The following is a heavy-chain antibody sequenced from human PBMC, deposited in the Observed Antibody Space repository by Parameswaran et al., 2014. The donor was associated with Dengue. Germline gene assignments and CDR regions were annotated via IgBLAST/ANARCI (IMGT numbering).Heavy chain of an antibody. CDR2: IYYSGGT. Sequence: WIRQPQEGLEWIGSIYYSGGTYYNPSLKSRVTISVDTSKNQFSLKLSSVTAADTAVYYCARPTGDYGGEAFDIWGQGTMVTVSS. J-gene: IGHJ3*02. CDR3: ARPTGDYGGEAFDI. V-gene: IGHV4-39*01. D-gene: IGHD4-17*01.